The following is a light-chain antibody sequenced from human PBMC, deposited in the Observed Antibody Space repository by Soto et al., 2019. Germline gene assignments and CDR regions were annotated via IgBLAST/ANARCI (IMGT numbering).Light chain of an antibody. V-gene: IGKV3-20*01. Sequence: EIVLTQSPGTLSLSQGERATLSCRASQSISSSYFAWYQQKPGQAPRLLIYAASSRATGIPDRFSGSGSGTDFTLTISRLEPEDFAVYYCQQYGSSSYTFGQGTQLQIK. J-gene: IGKJ2*01. CDR3: QQYGSSSYT. CDR1: QSISSSY. CDR2: AAS.